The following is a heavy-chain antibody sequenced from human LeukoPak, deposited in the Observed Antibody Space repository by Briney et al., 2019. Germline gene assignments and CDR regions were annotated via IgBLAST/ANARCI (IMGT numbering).Heavy chain of an antibody. D-gene: IGHD5-12*01. V-gene: IGHV1-69*05. CDR1: GGPFSTHA. J-gene: IGHJ4*02. Sequence: GASVKVSCKASGGPFSTHAISWVRQAPGQGLKWMGGIIPIFSTPHYAQKFQGRVTISTDESTSTAYMEMSSLRSDDTALYYCARASQRGYSGYDQAYWGQGTLVTVSS. CDR3: ARASQRGYSGYDQAY. CDR2: IIPIFSTP.